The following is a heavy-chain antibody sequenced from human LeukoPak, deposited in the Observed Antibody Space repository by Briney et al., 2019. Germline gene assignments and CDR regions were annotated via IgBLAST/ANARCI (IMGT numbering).Heavy chain of an antibody. CDR3: ASYYYGSGSYYGAFDY. Sequence: GGSLRLSCAASGFTFITYSMSWVRQAPGKGLEWVANIKQDGNEKYYVDSAKGRFTISRDNAKNSLYLQMNSLRPEDTAVYYCASYYYGSGSYYGAFDYWGQGTLVTVSS. CDR2: IKQDGNEK. D-gene: IGHD3-10*01. V-gene: IGHV3-7*01. J-gene: IGHJ4*02. CDR1: GFTFITYS.